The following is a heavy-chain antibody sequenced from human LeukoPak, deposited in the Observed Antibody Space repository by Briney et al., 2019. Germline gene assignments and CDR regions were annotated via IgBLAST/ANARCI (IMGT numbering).Heavy chain of an antibody. J-gene: IGHJ5*02. V-gene: IGHV3-23*01. Sequence: GGSLRLSCAASGFTFSSYAMSWVRQAPGKGLEWVSAISGSGGSIYYADSVKGRFTISRDNSKNTLYLQMNSLRAEDTAVYYCARDLRLGASKSWGQGTLVTVSS. CDR2: ISGSGGSI. CDR1: GFTFSSYA. D-gene: IGHD1-26*01. CDR3: ARDLRLGASKS.